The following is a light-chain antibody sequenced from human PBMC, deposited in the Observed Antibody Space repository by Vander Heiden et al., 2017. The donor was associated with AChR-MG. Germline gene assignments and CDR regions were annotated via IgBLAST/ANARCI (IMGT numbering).Light chain of an antibody. CDR1: QSISSY. J-gene: IGKJ2*01. CDR3: QQSYSTPYT. V-gene: IGKV1-39*01. Sequence: DIQMTQSPSSLSASVGVRVTITCRASQSISSYLNWYQQKPGKAPKFLIFAASSLQSGVPSRFSGSGSGTDFTLTISSLQPEDFATYYCQQSYSTPYTFGQGTKLEIK. CDR2: AAS.